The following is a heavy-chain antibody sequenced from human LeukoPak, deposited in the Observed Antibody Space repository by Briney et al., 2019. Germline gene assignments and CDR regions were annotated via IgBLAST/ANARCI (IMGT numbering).Heavy chain of an antibody. CDR1: GFTFTVYW. V-gene: IGHV3-7*04. D-gene: IGHD6-19*01. Sequence: GESLRLSCVASGFTFTVYWMGWVRQAPGRGPEWVANMNQDGSEKLYVDSVRGRFTISRDNGKHSVSLQMNSLRAEDTAVYYCARGQWLLFRGQGSLVTVSS. CDR2: MNQDGSEK. CDR3: ARGQWLLF. J-gene: IGHJ1*01.